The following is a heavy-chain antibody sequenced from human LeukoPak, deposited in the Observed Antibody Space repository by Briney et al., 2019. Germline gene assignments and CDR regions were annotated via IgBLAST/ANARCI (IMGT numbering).Heavy chain of an antibody. Sequence: PGRSLRLSCAASGFTFDDYAMHWVRQAPGKGLEWVSGISWNSGSIGYADSVKGRFTISRDNAKNSLYLQMNSLRAEDTALYYCAKVGSGWYGDAFDIWGQGTMVTVSS. CDR2: ISWNSGSI. V-gene: IGHV3-9*01. J-gene: IGHJ3*02. D-gene: IGHD6-19*01. CDR3: AKVGSGWYGDAFDI. CDR1: GFTFDDYA.